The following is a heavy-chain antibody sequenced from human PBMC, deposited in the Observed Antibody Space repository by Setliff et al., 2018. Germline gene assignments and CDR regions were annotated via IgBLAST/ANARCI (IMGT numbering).Heavy chain of an antibody. J-gene: IGHJ4*02. CDR3: ARVGQQLVSGDY. V-gene: IGHV1-18*01. CDR1: EDTFSGFG. D-gene: IGHD6-13*01. Sequence: ASVKVSCKASEDTFSGFGITWVRQAPGQGLEWMGWISAYNGNTNYAQKLQGRVTMTTDTSTSTAYMELRSLRSDDTAVYYCARVGQQLVSGDYWGQGTLVTVSS. CDR2: ISAYNGNT.